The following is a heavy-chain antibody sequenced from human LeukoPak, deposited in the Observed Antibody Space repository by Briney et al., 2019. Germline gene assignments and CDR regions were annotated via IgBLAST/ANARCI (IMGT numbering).Heavy chain of an antibody. CDR3: AKHVRTSVWFFDY. Sequence: PGGSLRLSCAPSGFIFSSDALSWVRPAPGKGLEWVSLISGSGGRTDYADSVKGRFTISRDNSKNTLYLQMNSLKAEDTAVYYCAKHVRTSVWFFDYWGQGTLVTVSS. D-gene: IGHD6-19*01. V-gene: IGHV3-23*01. CDR1: GFIFSSDA. J-gene: IGHJ4*02. CDR2: ISGSGGRT.